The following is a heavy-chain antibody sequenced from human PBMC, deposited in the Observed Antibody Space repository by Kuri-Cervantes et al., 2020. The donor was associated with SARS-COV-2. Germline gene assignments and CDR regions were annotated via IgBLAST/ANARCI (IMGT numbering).Heavy chain of an antibody. V-gene: IGHV3-23*03. D-gene: IGHD3-22*01. J-gene: IGHJ4*02. Sequence: LSLTCAASGFTFSSYAMSWVRQAPGKGLEWVSVIYSGGSSTYYADSVKGRFTISRDNSKNTLYLQMNSLRAEDMAVYYCAKDQDYYDSSGQFDYWGQGTLVTVSS. CDR1: GFTFSSYA. CDR2: IYSGGSST. CDR3: AKDQDYYDSSGQFDY.